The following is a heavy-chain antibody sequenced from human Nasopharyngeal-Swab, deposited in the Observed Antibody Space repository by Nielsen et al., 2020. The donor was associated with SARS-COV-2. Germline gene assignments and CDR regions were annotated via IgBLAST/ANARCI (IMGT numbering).Heavy chain of an antibody. CDR3: ARDRAMREITIFGQMGGDYYYGMDV. D-gene: IGHD3-3*01. J-gene: IGHJ6*01. V-gene: IGHV3-21*01. CDR1: GFTFSSYS. CDR2: ISSSSSYI. Sequence: GESLKISCAASGFTFSSYSMNWVRQAPGKGPEWVSSISSSSSYIYYADSVKGRFTISRDNAKNSLYLQMNSLRAEDTAVYYCARDRAMREITIFGQMGGDYYYGMDVWGQGTTVTVSS.